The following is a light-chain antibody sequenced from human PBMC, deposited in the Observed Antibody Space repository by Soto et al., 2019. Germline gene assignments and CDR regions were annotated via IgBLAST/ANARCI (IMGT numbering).Light chain of an antibody. J-gene: IGKJ3*01. CDR1: QSVSSSY. V-gene: IGKV3-20*01. CDR2: GAS. CDR3: QQYGSSPLFT. Sequence: EIVLTQSPGTLSLSPGERATLSCRASQSVSSSYLAWYQQKPGQAPRLLIYGASSRATGIPDRFSGSGSGTDFTLTISRREPEDFAVYYCQQYGSSPLFTFVPGTKVDIK.